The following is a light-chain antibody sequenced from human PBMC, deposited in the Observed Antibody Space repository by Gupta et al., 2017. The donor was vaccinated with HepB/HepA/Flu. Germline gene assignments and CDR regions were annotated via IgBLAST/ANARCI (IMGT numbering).Light chain of an antibody. Sequence: SYVLTQPPSVSVAPGKTARITCGGNNIGSKSVHWYQQKPGQAPVLVIYYDSDRPSGIPERFSGSNSGNKATLTISRVEAGDEADDYCQVWDSSSDHPVFGGGTKMTVL. J-gene: IGLJ2*01. V-gene: IGLV3-21*04. CDR2: YDS. CDR1: NIGSKS. CDR3: QVWDSSSDHPV.